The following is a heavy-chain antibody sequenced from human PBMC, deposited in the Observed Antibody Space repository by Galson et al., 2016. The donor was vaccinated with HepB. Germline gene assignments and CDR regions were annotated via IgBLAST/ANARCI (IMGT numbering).Heavy chain of an antibody. CDR2: ISRSSSSI. CDR3: ARDGSSQFSSNWYVAFDI. J-gene: IGHJ4*02. CDR1: GFTFSSYP. V-gene: IGHV3-48*02. D-gene: IGHD6-13*01. Sequence: SLRLSCAASGFTFSSYPINWVRQAPGKGLEWVSYISRSSSSIYYADSVRGRFTISRDDAKNLLYLQMSSLRDEDTAVYYCARDGSSQFSSNWYVAFDIWGQGSPVTVSS.